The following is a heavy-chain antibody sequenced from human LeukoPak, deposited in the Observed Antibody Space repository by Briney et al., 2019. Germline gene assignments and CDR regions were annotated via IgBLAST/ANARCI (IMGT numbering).Heavy chain of an antibody. D-gene: IGHD1-20*01. V-gene: IGHV3-23*01. Sequence: PGGSLRLSCAASGFTFSNYAMNWVRQAPGKGLEWVSGISGSGGHTYYADSVKGRFTISRDNSKNTLYLQMNSLRAEDTAVYYCANHHNWNHRYYFDYWGQGTLVTVSS. J-gene: IGHJ4*02. CDR2: ISGSGGHT. CDR3: ANHHNWNHRYYFDY. CDR1: GFTFSNYA.